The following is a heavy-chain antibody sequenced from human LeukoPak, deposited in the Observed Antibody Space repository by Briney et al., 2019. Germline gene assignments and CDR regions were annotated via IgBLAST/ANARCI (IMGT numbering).Heavy chain of an antibody. J-gene: IGHJ4*02. CDR2: VYYSGST. CDR3: ARVSGSGWPLGGFDY. CDR1: GGSISSHY. D-gene: IGHD6-19*01. V-gene: IGHV4-59*11. Sequence: SETLSLTCTVSGGSISSHYWSWIRQPPGKGLEWIGYVYYSGSTNYNPSLKSRVTISVDTSKNQFSLKLSSVTAADTAVYYCARVSGSGWPLGGFDYWGQGTLVTVSS.